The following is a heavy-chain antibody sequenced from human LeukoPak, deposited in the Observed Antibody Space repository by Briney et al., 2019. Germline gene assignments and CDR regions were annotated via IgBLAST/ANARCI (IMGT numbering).Heavy chain of an antibody. Sequence: GGSLRLSCAASGFTFSSYSMNWVRQAPGKGLEWVSSISSSSSYIYYADSVKGRFTISRDNAKNSLYLQMNSLRAEDTAVYYCARDVDFGVVITFDYWGQGTLVTVSS. V-gene: IGHV3-21*01. J-gene: IGHJ4*02. CDR3: ARDVDFGVVITFDY. D-gene: IGHD3-3*01. CDR2: ISSSSSYI. CDR1: GFTFSSYS.